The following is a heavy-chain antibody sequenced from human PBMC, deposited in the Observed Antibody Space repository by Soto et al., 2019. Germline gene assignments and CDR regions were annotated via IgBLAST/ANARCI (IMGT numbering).Heavy chain of an antibody. CDR1: GGSVSAAGYS. D-gene: IGHD3-10*01. J-gene: IGHJ5*02. CDR2: IYHSGTT. CDR3: ARAQFYSGSGNYYNHMFDP. V-gene: IGHV4-30-2*01. Sequence: SETLSLTCAVSGGSVSAAGYSWSWIRQPPGGGLEWIGYIYHSGTTLYNPSLKTRLTISLDRSNNRFSLTLTSMTAADTAVYYCARAQFYSGSGNYYNHMFDPWGQGTQVTVSS.